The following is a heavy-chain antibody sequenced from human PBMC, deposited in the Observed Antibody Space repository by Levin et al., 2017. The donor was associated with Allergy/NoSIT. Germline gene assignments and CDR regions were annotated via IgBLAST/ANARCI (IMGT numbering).Heavy chain of an antibody. V-gene: IGHV3-30*18. D-gene: IGHD4-17*01. J-gene: IGHJ4*02. CDR1: GFPFGQYG. CDR3: AKDASAFGDYVFDY. CDR2: ISSDGTNE. Sequence: GGSLRLSCEASGFPFGQYGMHWVRPAPGKGLDWVAVISSDGTNEAYADSVKGRFTISRDNSKNTLYLQMNSLRAEDTAVFYCAKDASAFGDYVFDYWGQGTLVTVSS.